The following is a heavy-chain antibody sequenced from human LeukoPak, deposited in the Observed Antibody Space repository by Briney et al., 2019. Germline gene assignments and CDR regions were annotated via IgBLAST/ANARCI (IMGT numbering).Heavy chain of an antibody. V-gene: IGHV3-23*01. CDR3: AKGLRYCSSGNCNSPVGY. CDR1: GFTFSTYA. Sequence: GGSLRLSCAASGFTFSTYAMNWVRQAPGKGLEWVSTIGGSGVSTYYADSVKGRFTISRDNSKNTLYLQMNSLRAEDTAVYYCAKGLRYCSSGNCNSPVGYWGQGTLVTVSS. J-gene: IGHJ4*02. D-gene: IGHD2-15*01. CDR2: IGGSGVST.